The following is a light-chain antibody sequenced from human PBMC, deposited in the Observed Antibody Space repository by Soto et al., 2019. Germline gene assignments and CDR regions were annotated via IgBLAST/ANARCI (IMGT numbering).Light chain of an antibody. Sequence: ENVLTQSPGTLSLSPGERATLSCRASQSVSSNLAWYQQRPGQAPRLLINRASNRATGIPDRFTGSGSGTDFTLTINRLEPADFAVYYCQHYGSSPRTFGQGTKVDIK. CDR2: RAS. CDR3: QHYGSSPRT. J-gene: IGKJ1*01. CDR1: QSVSSN. V-gene: IGKV3-20*01.